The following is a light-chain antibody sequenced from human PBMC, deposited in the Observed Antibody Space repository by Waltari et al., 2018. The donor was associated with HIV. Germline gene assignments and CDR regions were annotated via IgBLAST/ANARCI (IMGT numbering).Light chain of an antibody. CDR2: GAS. CDR1: RSVNNNF. J-gene: IGKJ4*01. V-gene: IGKV3-20*01. Sequence: EIVLTQSPDTVSLSPGESASLSCRASRSVNNNFLAWYQQKPGQAPRFLIYGASRRPRDTPDRFSGSGSGTDFTLTISRLEPEDFAVYYCHQYGSSPFTFGGGTKVEIK. CDR3: HQYGSSPFT.